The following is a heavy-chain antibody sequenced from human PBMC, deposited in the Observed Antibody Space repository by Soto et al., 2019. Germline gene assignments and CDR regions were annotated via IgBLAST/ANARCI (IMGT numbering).Heavy chain of an antibody. Sequence: QVQLVQSGAEVKKPGASVKVSCKASGYTFTSYGISWVRQAPGQGLEWMGWISAYNGNTNYAQKLQGRVTMTPDTSTKTAYMELRNLRSDDTAVYYCARVIAAAADFDYWGQGTLVTVSS. CDR1: GYTFTSYG. CDR2: ISAYNGNT. CDR3: ARVIAAAADFDY. J-gene: IGHJ4*02. D-gene: IGHD6-13*01. V-gene: IGHV1-18*01.